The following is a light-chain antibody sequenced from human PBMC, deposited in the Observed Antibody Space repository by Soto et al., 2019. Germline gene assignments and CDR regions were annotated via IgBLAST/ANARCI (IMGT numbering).Light chain of an antibody. CDR2: KAS. CDR3: QQYNSYSPKT. V-gene: IGKV1-5*03. Sequence: DIPMTQSPSTLSASVGDRVTITCRASQSISSWLAWYQQKPGKAPKLLIYKASSLESGVSSRFSGSGSGTEFTLTISSLQPDDFAPYYCQQYNSYSPKTFGQGTKVEIK. CDR1: QSISSW. J-gene: IGKJ1*01.